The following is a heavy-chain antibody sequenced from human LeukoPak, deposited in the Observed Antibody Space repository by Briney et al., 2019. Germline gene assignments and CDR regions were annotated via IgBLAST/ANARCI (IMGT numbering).Heavy chain of an antibody. Sequence: GGSLRLSCAASGFTFSSYAMSWVRQAPGKGLEWVAVIWYDGSNKYYADSVKGRFTISRDNSKNTLYLQMNSLRAEDTAVYYCAREYPRYGMDVWGQGTTVTVSS. V-gene: IGHV3-33*08. CDR1: GFTFSSYA. CDR3: AREYPRYGMDV. CDR2: IWYDGSNK. J-gene: IGHJ6*02. D-gene: IGHD2-2*02.